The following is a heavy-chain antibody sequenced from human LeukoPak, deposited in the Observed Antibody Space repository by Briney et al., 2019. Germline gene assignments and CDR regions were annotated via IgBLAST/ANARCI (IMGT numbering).Heavy chain of an antibody. CDR1: GFIFSGYW. CDR3: ARGGVASGYDS. D-gene: IGHD5-12*01. V-gene: IGHV3-74*01. Sequence: EGSLRLACAASGFIFSGYWMHWVRQAPGKGLVWVSRINPDGSSTNYADSVKGRFSISRDNAKNTLYLQMNSLRDDDTAVYYCARGGVASGYDSWGQGTLVTVSS. CDR2: INPDGSST. J-gene: IGHJ4*02.